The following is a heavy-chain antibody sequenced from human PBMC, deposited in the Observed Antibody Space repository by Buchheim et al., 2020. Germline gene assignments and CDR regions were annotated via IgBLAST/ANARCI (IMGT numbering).Heavy chain of an antibody. CDR2: IYYSGST. D-gene: IGHD2-15*01. Sequence: QVQLQESGPGLVKPSETLSLTCTVSGGSISSYYWSWIRQPPGKGLEWIGYIYYSGSTNYNPSLKSRVTISVDTSKNQFSLKLSSVTAADTAVYYCARENRPYCSGGSCYGERYYYYYGMDVWGQGTT. J-gene: IGHJ6*02. CDR3: ARENRPYCSGGSCYGERYYYYYGMDV. CDR1: GGSISSYY. V-gene: IGHV4-59*01.